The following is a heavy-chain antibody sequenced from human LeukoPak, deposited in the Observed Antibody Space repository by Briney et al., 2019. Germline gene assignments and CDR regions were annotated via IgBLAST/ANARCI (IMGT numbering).Heavy chain of an antibody. CDR1: GYTLTSYG. J-gene: IGHJ4*02. CDR2: ISAYNGNT. Sequence: ASVKVSCKASGYTLTSYGISWVRQAPGQGLEWMGWISAYNGNTNYAQKLQGRVTMTTDTSTSTAYMELRSLRSDDTAVYYCARDVHYYDSSGYYYRGPSDYWGQGTLVTVSS. CDR3: ARDVHYYDSSGYYYRGPSDY. D-gene: IGHD3-22*01. V-gene: IGHV1-18*01.